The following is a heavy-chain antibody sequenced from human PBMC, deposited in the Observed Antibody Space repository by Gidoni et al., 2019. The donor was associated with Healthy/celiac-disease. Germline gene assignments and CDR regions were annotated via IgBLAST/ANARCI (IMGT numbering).Heavy chain of an antibody. CDR2: IYSGGST. CDR1: GFTVSSNY. Sequence: EVQLVESGGGLVQPGGSLRLSCAASGFTVSSNYMSWVRQAPGKGLEWGSVIYSGGSTYYADSVKGRFTISRDNSKNTLYLQMNSLRAEDTAVYYCASPEGMAPDRFDYWGQGTLVTVSS. J-gene: IGHJ4*02. V-gene: IGHV3-66*01. D-gene: IGHD5-12*01. CDR3: ASPEGMAPDRFDY.